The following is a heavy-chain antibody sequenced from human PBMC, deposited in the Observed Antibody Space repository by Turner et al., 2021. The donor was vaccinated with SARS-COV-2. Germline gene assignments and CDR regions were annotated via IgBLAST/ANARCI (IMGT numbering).Heavy chain of an antibody. CDR1: GFTFSNAW. V-gene: IGHV3-15*01. CDR3: TKVARWSLEY. D-gene: IGHD3-10*01. J-gene: IGHJ4*02. Sequence: EVQLVESGGGLVKPGESLRLPCVHSGFTFSNAWMSWVRQAPGKGLEWVGRIKSKSEGGTTGYAATVEGRFTITRDESKNTLYRQMNSLKTEDTAVYYCTKVARWSLEYWGQGTLVTVSS. CDR2: IKSKSEGGTT.